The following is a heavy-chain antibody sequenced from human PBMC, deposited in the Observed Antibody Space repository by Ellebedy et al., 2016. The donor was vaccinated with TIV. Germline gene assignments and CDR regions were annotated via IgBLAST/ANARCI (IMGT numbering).Heavy chain of an antibody. CDR3: ARDLEIGRFDP. J-gene: IGHJ5*02. V-gene: IGHV4-4*07. CDR2: IYPSGST. CDR1: GGSISGYY. Sequence: MPSETLSLTCTVSGGSISGYYWSWIRQPAGKGLEWIGRIYPSGSTNHNTSLKSRVTMSLDTSKNQFSLKLSSVTAADTAVYYCARDLEIGRFDPWGQGTLVTVSS. D-gene: IGHD1-26*01.